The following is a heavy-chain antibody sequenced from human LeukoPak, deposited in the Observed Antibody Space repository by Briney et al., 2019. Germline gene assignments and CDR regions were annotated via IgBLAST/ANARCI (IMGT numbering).Heavy chain of an antibody. CDR3: TKAGPPSGKYFADY. CDR2: ISGGGDVT. Sequence: GGSLRLSCAASGFTFSSSAMRWVRQAPGKGLEWVSAISGGGDVTYYADSVKGRFTTSRDNSKNTLYLQMNSLRAEDTAIYYCTKAGPPSGKYFADYWGQGTLVTVSS. D-gene: IGHD6-19*01. CDR1: GFTFSSSA. V-gene: IGHV3-23*01. J-gene: IGHJ4*02.